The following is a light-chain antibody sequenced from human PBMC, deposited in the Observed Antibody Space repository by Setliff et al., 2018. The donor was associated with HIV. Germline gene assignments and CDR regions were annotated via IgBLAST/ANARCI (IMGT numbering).Light chain of an antibody. Sequence: QSALTQPRSVSGSPGQSVTISCTGTSSDIGTYNYVSWYQQPPGKAPKFMIYDVSKRPSGVPDRFSASKSGNTASLTITGLLAEDEGDYYCCSYAGTSWLFGGGTKVT. J-gene: IGLJ3*02. CDR1: SSDIGTYNY. CDR3: CSYAGTSWL. CDR2: DVS. V-gene: IGLV2-11*01.